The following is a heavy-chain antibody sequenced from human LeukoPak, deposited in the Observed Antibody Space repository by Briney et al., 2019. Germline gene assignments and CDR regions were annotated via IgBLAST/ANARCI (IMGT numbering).Heavy chain of an antibody. D-gene: IGHD3-3*01. CDR1: GGSISSSSYY. J-gene: IGHJ6*03. CDR3: ARHRSDKGRSPSAYYYYYMDV. Sequence: SETLSLTCTVSGGSISSSSYYWGWIRQPPGKGLEWIGSIYYSGSTYYNPSLKSRVTISVDTSKNQFSLKLSSVTAADTAVYYCARHRSDKGRSPSAYYYYYMDVWGKGTTVTISS. V-gene: IGHV4-39*01. CDR2: IYYSGST.